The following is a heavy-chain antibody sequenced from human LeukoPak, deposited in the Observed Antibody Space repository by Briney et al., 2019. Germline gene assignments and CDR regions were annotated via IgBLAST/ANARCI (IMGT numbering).Heavy chain of an antibody. Sequence: SETLSLTCAVYGGSFSGYYWSWIRQPPGKGLEWIGEINHSGSTNYNPSLKSRVTISVDTSKNQFSLKLSSVTAADTAVYYCARGGWELTNFDYWGRGTLVTVSS. V-gene: IGHV4-34*01. CDR1: GGSFSGYY. D-gene: IGHD1-26*01. J-gene: IGHJ4*02. CDR3: ARGGWELTNFDY. CDR2: INHSGST.